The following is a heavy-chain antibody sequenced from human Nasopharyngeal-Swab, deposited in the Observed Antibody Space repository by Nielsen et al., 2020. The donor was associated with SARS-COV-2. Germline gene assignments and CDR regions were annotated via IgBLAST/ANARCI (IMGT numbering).Heavy chain of an antibody. CDR1: GYVFTNYP. CDR2: INVTNGNT. J-gene: IGHJ3*02. D-gene: IGHD5-24*01. Sequence: ASVQVSCKASGYVFTNYPLHWVSQAPGQSLEWMGWINVTNGNTKYSQNFQGRVTVTRDTSASTAYMELSSLRSEDTALFYCARGARAGNNGEYDAFDIWGQGTMVTVSS. CDR3: ARGARAGNNGEYDAFDI. V-gene: IGHV1-3*01.